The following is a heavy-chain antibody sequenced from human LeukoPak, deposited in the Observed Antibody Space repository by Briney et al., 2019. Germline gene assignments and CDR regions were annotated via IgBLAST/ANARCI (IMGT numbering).Heavy chain of an antibody. V-gene: IGHV3-9*01. J-gene: IGHJ4*02. CDR1: GFTFDDYA. CDR2: ISWNSGSI. Sequence: PGRSLRFSCAASGFTFDDYAMHWVRQAPGKGLEWVSGISWNSGSIGYADSVKGRFTISRDNAKNSLYLQMNSLRAEDTALYYCAKDTPVDDWGQGTLVTVSS. CDR3: AKDTPVDD.